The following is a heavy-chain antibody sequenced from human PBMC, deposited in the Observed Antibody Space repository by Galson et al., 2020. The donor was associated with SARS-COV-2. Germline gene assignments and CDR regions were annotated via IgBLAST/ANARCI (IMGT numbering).Heavy chain of an antibody. Sequence: KMSGPTLVKPTQTLTLTCTFSGFSLSTSGVGVGWIRQPPGKALEWLALIYWDDDKRYSPSLKSRLTITKDTSKNQVVLTMTNMDPVDTATYYCAHSGGGIYYYGSGSYSPPYYFDYGGQGTLVTVSS. CDR2: IYWDDDK. CDR1: GFSLSTSGVG. V-gene: IGHV2-5*02. J-gene: IGHJ4*02. CDR3: AHSGGGIYYYGSGSYSPPYYFDY. D-gene: IGHD3-10*01.